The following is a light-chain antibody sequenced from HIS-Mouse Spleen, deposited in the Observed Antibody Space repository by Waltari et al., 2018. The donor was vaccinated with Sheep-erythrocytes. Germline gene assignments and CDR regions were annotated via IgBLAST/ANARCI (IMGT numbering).Light chain of an antibody. CDR3: QQYDNLLT. CDR1: QDISNY. V-gene: IGKV1-33*01. CDR2: DAS. Sequence: DIQMNQSPSSLSASVGDRVTITCQASQDISNYLNWYQQKPEKAPKLLIYDASNLETGVPSRFSGSGSGTDFTFTISSLQPEDIATYYCQQYDNLLTFGGGTKVEIK. J-gene: IGKJ4*01.